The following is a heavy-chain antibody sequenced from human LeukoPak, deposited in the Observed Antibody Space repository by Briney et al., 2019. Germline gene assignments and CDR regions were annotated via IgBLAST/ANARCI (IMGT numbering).Heavy chain of an antibody. CDR3: ARAWSSSWYVIDY. V-gene: IGHV4-59*02. CDR2: IYYSGST. Sequence: PGGSLRLSCAASGFTVSSNYMSWIRQHPGKGLEWIGYIYYSGSTYYNPSLKSRVTISVDTSKNQFSLKLSSVTAADTAVYYCARAWSSSWYVIDYWGQGTLVTVSS. D-gene: IGHD6-13*01. J-gene: IGHJ4*02. CDR1: GFTVSSNY.